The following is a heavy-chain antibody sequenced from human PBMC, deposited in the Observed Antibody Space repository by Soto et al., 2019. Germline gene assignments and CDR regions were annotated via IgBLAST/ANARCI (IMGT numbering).Heavy chain of an antibody. CDR1: GYSFTNYG. Sequence: GESLKISCKGFGYSFTNYGIGGVLQMPGQGLEWMGMIYPDDSDTKYSPSFQGQVTFSADKSINTAYLQWSSLKASDTAIYYCARLEWLSLAAWFDPWGQGTL. CDR2: IYPDDSDT. J-gene: IGHJ5*02. CDR3: ARLEWLSLAAWFDP. V-gene: IGHV5-51*01. D-gene: IGHD3-3*01.